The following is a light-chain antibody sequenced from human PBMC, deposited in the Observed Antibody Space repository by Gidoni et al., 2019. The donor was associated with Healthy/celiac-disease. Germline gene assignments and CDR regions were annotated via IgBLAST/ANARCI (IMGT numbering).Light chain of an antibody. CDR3: QQSYSTPLT. V-gene: IGKV1-39*01. J-gene: IGKJ4*01. CDR1: QSISSY. CDR2: AAS. Sequence: DIQMPQPPSSLSASVGDRVTITCRASQSISSYLNWYQQKPGKAPKLLIYAASSVQSGVPSRFSCSGSGTDFTLTISSLQPEDFATYYCQQSYSTPLTFGGGTKVEIK.